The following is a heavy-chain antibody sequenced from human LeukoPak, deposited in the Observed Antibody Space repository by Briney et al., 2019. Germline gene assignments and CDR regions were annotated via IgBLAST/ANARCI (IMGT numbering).Heavy chain of an antibody. CDR3: AKGKKGLLFVRGVDFDY. CDR1: GFTFSSYS. V-gene: IGHV3-21*01. D-gene: IGHD3-10*01. Sequence: GGSLRLSCAAPGFTFSSYSMNWVRQAPGKGLEWVSSISSNSSYIYYADSVKGRFTISRDNSKNTLSLQMNSLRAEDTAVYYCAKGKKGLLFVRGVDFDYWGQGTLVTVSS. CDR2: ISSNSSYI. J-gene: IGHJ4*02.